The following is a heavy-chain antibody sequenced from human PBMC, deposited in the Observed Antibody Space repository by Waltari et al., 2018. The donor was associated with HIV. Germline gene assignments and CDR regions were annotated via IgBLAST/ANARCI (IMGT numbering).Heavy chain of an antibody. CDR3: ARGHYYDGSGAYYYYGMDV. Sequence: PGLVKPSETLSLTCTVSGGSISVYYWSWIRQPPGKGLEWIGYIHYSGRSDYRPSLKSRVTISVDTSKNQFSLKLRSVTAADTAVYYCARGHYYDGSGAYYYYGMDVWGQGTTVTVS. V-gene: IGHV4-59*01. CDR1: GGSISVYY. J-gene: IGHJ6*02. CDR2: IHYSGRS. D-gene: IGHD3-22*01.